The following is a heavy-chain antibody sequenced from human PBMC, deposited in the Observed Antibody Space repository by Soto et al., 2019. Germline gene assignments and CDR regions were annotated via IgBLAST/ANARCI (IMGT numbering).Heavy chain of an antibody. CDR2: ISYDGSNK. CDR1: GFTFSSYA. Sequence: GGSLRLSCAASGFTFSSYAMSWVRQAPGKGLEWVAVISYDGSNKYYADSVKGRFTISRDNSKNTLYLQMNSLRAEDTAVYYGARDPGQWLVNVPLGAWFDPWGQGTLVTVPS. CDR3: ARDPGQWLVNVPLGAWFDP. V-gene: IGHV3-30-3*01. D-gene: IGHD6-19*01. J-gene: IGHJ5*02.